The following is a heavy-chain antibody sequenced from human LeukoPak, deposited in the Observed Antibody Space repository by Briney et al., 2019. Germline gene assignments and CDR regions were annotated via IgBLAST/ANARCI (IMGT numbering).Heavy chain of an antibody. J-gene: IGHJ4*02. V-gene: IGHV4-39*07. Sequence: SETLSLTCTGSGASISSTSYYWGWIRQPPGKGLEWIGSTYYRGTTYYNPSLKSRVTISVDTSKNQFSLQLSSVTAADTAVYYCARDWNRYAYWGQGTLVTVSS. CDR3: ARDWNRYAY. CDR1: GASISSTSYY. D-gene: IGHD1-1*01. CDR2: TYYRGTT.